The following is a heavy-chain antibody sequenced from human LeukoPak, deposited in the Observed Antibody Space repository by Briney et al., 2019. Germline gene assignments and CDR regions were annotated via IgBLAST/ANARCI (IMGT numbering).Heavy chain of an antibody. CDR1: GFTVSTYY. J-gene: IGHJ4*02. V-gene: IGHV3-53*01. CDR2: IYSGGST. D-gene: IGHD6-19*01. Sequence: PGGSLRLSCAASGFTVSTYYMSWVRQAPGKGLEWVPVIYSGGSTYYSDSVKGRFTISRDNSKTTLYLQMNSLRAEDTAVYYCARVRGGWYFDYWGQGTLVTVSS. CDR3: ARVRGGWYFDY.